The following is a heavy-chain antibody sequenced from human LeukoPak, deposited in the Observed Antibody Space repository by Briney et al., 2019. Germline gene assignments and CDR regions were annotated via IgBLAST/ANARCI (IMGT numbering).Heavy chain of an antibody. CDR2: ISDTGGST. D-gene: IGHD3-22*01. V-gene: IGHV3-23*01. J-gene: IGHJ4*02. CDR1: GTTLSNYG. Sequence: GGSMRLSCAVSGTTLSNYGMSWVRQAPGKGLEWVAGISDTGGSTNYADSVKGRFTISRDNPKNTLYLQMNSLRAEDTAVYFCAKRGVVIRVILVGFHKQAYYFDSWGQGALVTVSS. CDR3: AKRGVVIRVILVGFHKQAYYFDS.